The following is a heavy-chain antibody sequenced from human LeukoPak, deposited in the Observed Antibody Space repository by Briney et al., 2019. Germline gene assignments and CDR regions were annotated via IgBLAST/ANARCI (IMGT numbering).Heavy chain of an antibody. V-gene: IGHV3-30*03. D-gene: IGHD4-11*01. CDR1: GFTFSSYG. CDR2: ISYDGRNK. J-gene: IGHJ6*04. CDR3: ARPHTITTVTPPAPIYGMDV. Sequence: SGGSLRLSCAASGFTFSSYGMHWVRQAPGKGLEWVAVISYDGRNKYYADSVKGRFTISRDNSKNTLYLQMNSLRAEDTAVYYCARPHTITTVTPPAPIYGMDVWGKGTTVTVSS.